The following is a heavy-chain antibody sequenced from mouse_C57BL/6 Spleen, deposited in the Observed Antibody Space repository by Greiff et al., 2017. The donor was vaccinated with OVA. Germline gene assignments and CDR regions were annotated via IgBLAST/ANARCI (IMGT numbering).Heavy chain of an antibody. V-gene: IGHV1-80*01. CDR2: IYPGDGDT. J-gene: IGHJ3*01. D-gene: IGHD1-1*01. Sequence: QVQLKESGAELVKPGASVKISCKASGYAFSSYWMNWVKQRPGKGLEWIGQIYPGDGDTNYNGKFKGKATLTADKSSSTAYMQLSSLTSEDSAVYFCATYYYGSSYGFAYWGQGTLVTVSA. CDR3: ATYYYGSSYGFAY. CDR1: GYAFSSYW.